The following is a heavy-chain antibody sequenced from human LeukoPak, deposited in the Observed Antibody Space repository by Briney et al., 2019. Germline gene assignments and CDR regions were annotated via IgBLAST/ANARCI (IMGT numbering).Heavy chain of an antibody. D-gene: IGHD5-12*01. V-gene: IGHV3-48*03. Sequence: PGGSLRLSCAASGFSFSSYEMNWVRQAPGKGLEWIAYIDSRSSTIYYADSVKGRFTISRDNAKNSLYLQMNSLRAEDTAVYYCAREHSGYDFPGRDYYYMDVWGKGTTVTVSS. J-gene: IGHJ6*03. CDR1: GFSFSSYE. CDR3: AREHSGYDFPGRDYYYMDV. CDR2: IDSRSSTI.